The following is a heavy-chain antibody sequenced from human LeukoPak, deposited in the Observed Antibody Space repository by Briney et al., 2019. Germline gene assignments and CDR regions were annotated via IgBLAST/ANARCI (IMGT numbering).Heavy chain of an antibody. CDR2: VYYSGRT. CDR3: ARAGSGYYPFDD. CDR1: GGYISSYY. V-gene: IGHV4-59*01. Sequence: NPSETLSLTCTVSGGYISSYYWSWIRQPPGKGLEWIGYVYYSGRTNYNPSLKSRVTISVDTSNNQFSLKLSSVTAADTAVYYCARAGSGYYPFDDWGQGTLVTVAS. J-gene: IGHJ4*02. D-gene: IGHD3-22*01.